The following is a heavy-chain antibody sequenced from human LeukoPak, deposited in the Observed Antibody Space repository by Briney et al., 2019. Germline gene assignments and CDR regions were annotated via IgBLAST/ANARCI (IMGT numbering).Heavy chain of an antibody. CDR3: VRGNDYGGPHY. D-gene: IGHD4-23*01. Sequence: GGSLRLSCAASGFTFSSNWMHWVRQAPGKGLVWVSRINEDGSTTNYADSVKGRSTIFRDNAKNTLYLQMNSLRAEDAAAYYCVRGNDYGGPHYWGQGTLVTVSS. V-gene: IGHV3-74*01. CDR2: INEDGSTT. CDR1: GFTFSSNW. J-gene: IGHJ4*02.